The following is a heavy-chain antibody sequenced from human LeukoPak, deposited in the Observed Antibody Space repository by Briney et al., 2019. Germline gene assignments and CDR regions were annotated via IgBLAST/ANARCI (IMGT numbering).Heavy chain of an antibody. CDR2: INPNSGGT. CDR3: AREFGEGDK. D-gene: IGHD3-10*01. CDR1: GYTFSDYY. V-gene: IGHV1-2*02. J-gene: IGHJ4*02. Sequence: ASVNVSCKASGYTFSDYYLHWVRQAPGQGLEWMGWINPNSGGTNYAQKFRGRVTMTRDTSITTVYLELSSLRADDTAVYYCAREFGEGDKWGQGTLVTVSS.